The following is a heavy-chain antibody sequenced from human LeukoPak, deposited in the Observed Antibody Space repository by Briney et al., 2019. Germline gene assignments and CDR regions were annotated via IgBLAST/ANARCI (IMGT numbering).Heavy chain of an antibody. CDR2: IGSSGTTI. CDR1: GFPFSIYE. J-gene: IGHJ4*02. Sequence: PGGSLRLSCAVSGFPFSIYEMNWVRQAPGKGLEWVSNIGSSGTTIYYADSVKGRFSISRDNAKSSLYLQMNSLRVEDTAVYYCALLAVASDFDYWGQGALVTASS. V-gene: IGHV3-48*03. CDR3: ALLAVASDFDY. D-gene: IGHD6-19*01.